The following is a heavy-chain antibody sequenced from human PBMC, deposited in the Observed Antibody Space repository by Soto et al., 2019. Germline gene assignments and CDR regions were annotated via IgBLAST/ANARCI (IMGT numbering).Heavy chain of an antibody. D-gene: IGHD2-15*01. CDR2: ISSSSSTI. CDR1: GFTFSSYS. Sequence: GGSLRLSCAASGFTFSSYSMNWVRQAPGKGLEWVSYISSSSSTIYYADSVKGRFTISRDNSKNSLYLQMNSLRAEDTAVYYCARDQFDCSGGSCYYYGMDVWGQGTTVTVSS. J-gene: IGHJ6*02. CDR3: ARDQFDCSGGSCYYYGMDV. V-gene: IGHV3-48*04.